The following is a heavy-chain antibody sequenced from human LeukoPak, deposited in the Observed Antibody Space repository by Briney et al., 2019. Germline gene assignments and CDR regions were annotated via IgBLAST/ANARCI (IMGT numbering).Heavy chain of an antibody. D-gene: IGHD2-2*01. CDR2: ISGSSSYI. Sequence: GGSLRLSCAASEFTFSSYSMNWVRQAPGKGLEWVSSISGSSSYIYYADSVKGRFTISRDNAKNSLYLEMNSLRVEDTAVYYCARRGPVGCSGTSCFAGPVDSWGQGTLVTVSS. J-gene: IGHJ5*02. V-gene: IGHV3-21*01. CDR1: EFTFSSYS. CDR3: ARRGPVGCSGTSCFAGPVDS.